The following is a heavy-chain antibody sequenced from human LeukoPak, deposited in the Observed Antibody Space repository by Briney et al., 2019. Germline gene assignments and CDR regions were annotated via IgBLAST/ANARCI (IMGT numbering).Heavy chain of an antibody. D-gene: IGHD6-6*01. CDR1: GYFISSDYY. J-gene: IGHJ4*02. Sequence: PSETLSLTCTVSGYFISSDYYWGWIRQPPGKGLEWIGSIYHSGSTYYNPSLKSRVTILVDTSKNQFSLKLRSVTAADTAAYYCARSGYSSSYYFDYWGQGTLVTVSS. CDR3: ARSGYSSSYYFDY. V-gene: IGHV4-38-2*02. CDR2: IYHSGST.